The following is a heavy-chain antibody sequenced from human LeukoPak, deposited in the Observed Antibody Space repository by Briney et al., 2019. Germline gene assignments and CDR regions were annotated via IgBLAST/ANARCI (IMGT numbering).Heavy chain of an antibody. D-gene: IGHD3-10*01. Sequence: GGSLRLSCAASGFTFSSYGMSWVRQAPGKGPEWVSGIRASGDSTYYADSVKGRFAISRDNSKNTLYLQMNSLRGDDTAIYYCAARYGSGSYYWGQGTLVTVSS. CDR1: GFTFSSYG. CDR3: AARYGSGSYY. J-gene: IGHJ4*02. CDR2: IRASGDST. V-gene: IGHV3-23*01.